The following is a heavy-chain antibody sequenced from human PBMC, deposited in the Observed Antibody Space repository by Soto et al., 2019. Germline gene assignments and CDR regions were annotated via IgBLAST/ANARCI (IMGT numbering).Heavy chain of an antibody. CDR2: IRYSSTYI. Sequence: EVQLVESGGDLVKPGGSLRLSCADSGFTFSSYTMNWCRQAPGKGLEWVSSIRYSSTYIYYADSVKGRYTTSRDNAKTSLYLQMNSLSAEATAVYYCVRGGREITRPFDFWGQGPLVSVSS. D-gene: IGHD3-10*01. V-gene: IGHV3-21*01. CDR1: GFTFSSYT. CDR3: VRGGREITRPFDF. J-gene: IGHJ4*02.